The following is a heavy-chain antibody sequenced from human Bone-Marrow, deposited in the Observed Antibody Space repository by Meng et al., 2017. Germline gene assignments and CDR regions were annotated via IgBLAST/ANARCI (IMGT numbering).Heavy chain of an antibody. V-gene: IGHV3-48*03. D-gene: IGHD3-22*01. CDR2: ISSSGSTI. Sequence: GESLKISCAASGFTFSNSDMNWVRQAPGKGLEWVSYISSSGSTIYYADSVKGRFTISRDNAKNSLYLQMNSLRAEDTAVYYCARDSSGYPAAFDIWGQGTMVTVSS. CDR3: ARDSSGYPAAFDI. J-gene: IGHJ3*02. CDR1: GFTFSNSD.